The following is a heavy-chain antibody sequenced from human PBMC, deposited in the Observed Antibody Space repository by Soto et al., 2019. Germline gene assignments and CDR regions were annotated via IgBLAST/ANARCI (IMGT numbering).Heavy chain of an antibody. CDR1: GGSISSGGYS. V-gene: IGHV4-31*03. Sequence: QVQLQESGPGLVKPSQTLSLTCTVSGGSISSGGYSWNWIRQHPGKGLEWIGYIYYSGSTYYNPSRTRRVTISVDTSKNQFALKLSSVTAADTAVYYCARNWAYGSGSYRFDYWGQGTLVTVSS. CDR3: ARNWAYGSGSYRFDY. J-gene: IGHJ4*02. CDR2: IYYSGST. D-gene: IGHD3-10*01.